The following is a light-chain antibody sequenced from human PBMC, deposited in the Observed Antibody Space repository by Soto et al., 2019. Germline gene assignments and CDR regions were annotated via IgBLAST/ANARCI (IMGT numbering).Light chain of an antibody. CDR2: DVI. CDR1: SSNVGGYNY. J-gene: IGLJ1*01. Sequence: QSALTQPRSVSGSPGQSVTISCTGTSSNVGGYNYVSWYQQHPGKAPKLIIYDVIRRPSGVPDRFSGSKSGNTASLTISGLQADDEADYYCCSYVSTFTYVFGAGTKLTVL. CDR3: CSYVSTFTYV. V-gene: IGLV2-11*01.